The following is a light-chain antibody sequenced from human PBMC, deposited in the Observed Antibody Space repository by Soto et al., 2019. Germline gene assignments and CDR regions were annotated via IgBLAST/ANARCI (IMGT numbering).Light chain of an antibody. CDR2: LGS. CDR3: MQALQTPPT. J-gene: IGKJ1*01. CDR1: QSLLHSNGYNY. V-gene: IGKV2-28*01. Sequence: DIVMTQSPLSLPVTPGEPASISCRSSQSLLHSNGYNYLDWYLQKPGQSPQLLIYLGSNRASGVPDRFSGSGSGTDFTLKISRVEAVDVGVYYCMQALQTPPTFGQGTKVEIK.